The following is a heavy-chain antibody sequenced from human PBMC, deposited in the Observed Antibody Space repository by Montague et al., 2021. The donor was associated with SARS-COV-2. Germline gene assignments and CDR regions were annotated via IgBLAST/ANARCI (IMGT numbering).Heavy chain of an antibody. CDR1: GFSLSTSGVG. J-gene: IGHJ4*02. D-gene: IGHD3-10*01. CDR3: AHRLPGFQWFGEETFDY. CDR2: IYWNDDK. Sequence: PALVKPTQTLTLTCTFSGFSLSTSGVGVGWIRQPPGKALEWLALIYWNDDKRYSPSLKSRLTITKDTSKNQVVLTMTNMDPVDTATYYCAHRLPGFQWFGEETFDYWGQGTLVTVSS. V-gene: IGHV2-5*01.